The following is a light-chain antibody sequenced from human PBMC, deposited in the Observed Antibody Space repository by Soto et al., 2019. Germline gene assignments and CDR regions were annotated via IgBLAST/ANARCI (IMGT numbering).Light chain of an antibody. CDR1: SSNIGAGYD. CDR2: GNS. Sequence: QSVLTQPPSVSGAPGQRVTISCTGSSSNIGAGYDVHWYQQLPGTAPKLLIYGNSNRPSGVPDRFSGSKSGTSASLAIIGLQAEDEADYYCQSYDSRPAVVFGGGTKLTVL. V-gene: IGLV1-40*01. J-gene: IGLJ2*01. CDR3: QSYDSRPAVV.